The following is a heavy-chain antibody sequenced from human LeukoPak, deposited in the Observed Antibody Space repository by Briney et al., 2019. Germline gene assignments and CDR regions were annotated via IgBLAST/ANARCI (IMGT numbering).Heavy chain of an antibody. V-gene: IGHV3-23*01. D-gene: IGHD2-2*01. Sequence: GGSLRLSCAVSGFTISSYSMNWVRQAPGKGLEWVSAISGSGDSTYYGDSVKGRFTISRDNSKNTLYLQMNSLRAEDTAVYYCAKDLYCSSTSCLGGMDVWGQGTTVTVSS. J-gene: IGHJ6*02. CDR3: AKDLYCSSTSCLGGMDV. CDR1: GFTISSYS. CDR2: ISGSGDST.